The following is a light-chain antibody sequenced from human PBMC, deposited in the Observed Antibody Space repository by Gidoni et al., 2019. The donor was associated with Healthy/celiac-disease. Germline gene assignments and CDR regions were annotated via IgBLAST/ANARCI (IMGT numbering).Light chain of an antibody. CDR1: SSDVGSYNL. CDR2: EGS. CDR3: CSYAGSSTV. Sequence: GQSITISCTGTSSDVGSYNLVSWYQQHPGKAPKLMIYEGSKRPSGVSNRFSGSKSGNTASLTISGLQAEDEADYYCCSYAGSSTVFGGGTKLTVL. J-gene: IGLJ3*02. V-gene: IGLV2-23*01.